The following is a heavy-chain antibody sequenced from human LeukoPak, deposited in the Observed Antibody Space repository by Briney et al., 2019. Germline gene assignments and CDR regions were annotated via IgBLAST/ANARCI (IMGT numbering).Heavy chain of an antibody. CDR2: IYTSGST. CDR3: ARDSVGYGSGSYDY. V-gene: IGHV4-4*07. CDR1: GGSISSYY. D-gene: IGHD3-10*01. J-gene: IGHJ4*02. Sequence: SETLSLTCTVSGGSISSYYWSWIRQPAGKGLEWIGRIYTSGSTNYNPSLKSRVTMSVDTSKNQFSLKLSSVTAADTAVYYCARDSVGYGSGSYDYWGQGTLVTVPS.